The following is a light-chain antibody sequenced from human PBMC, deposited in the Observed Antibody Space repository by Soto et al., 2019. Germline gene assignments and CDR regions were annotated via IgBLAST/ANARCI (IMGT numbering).Light chain of an antibody. Sequence: DIVMTQTPLSLSVTPGQPASISCKSSRSLMHSDGKTSLYWYLRKPGQPPQLLIYEVSHRMSGVPDKFSGSGSGTDFTLKISRVEAEDVGVYYCMQSIEVPLTFGGGTKVDIK. CDR3: MQSIEVPLT. CDR1: RSLMHSDGKTS. J-gene: IGKJ4*01. V-gene: IGKV2D-29*01. CDR2: EVS.